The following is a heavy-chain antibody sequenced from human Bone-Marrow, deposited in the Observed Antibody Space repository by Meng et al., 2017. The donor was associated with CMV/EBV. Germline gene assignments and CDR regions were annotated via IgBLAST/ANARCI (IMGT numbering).Heavy chain of an antibody. V-gene: IGHV3-11*04. D-gene: IGHD1-26*01. J-gene: IGHJ6*02. CDR1: GFTVSSNY. Sequence: GESLKISCAASGFTVSSNYMSWVRQAPGKGLEWVSYISSSGSTIYYADSVKGRFTISRDNAKNSLYLQMNSLRAEDTAVYYCARDQFAGDYYYYGMDVWGQGTTVTVSS. CDR2: ISSSGSTI. CDR3: ARDQFAGDYYYYGMDV.